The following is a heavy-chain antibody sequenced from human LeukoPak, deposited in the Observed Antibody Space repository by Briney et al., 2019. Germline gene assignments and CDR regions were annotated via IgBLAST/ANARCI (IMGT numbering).Heavy chain of an antibody. Sequence: PSETLSLTCTVSGGSISSYYWTWIRQPAGKGLEWIGRIYVGGTPKYNPTLKSRVTMLIDTSRSQFSLKLNSVTAADTAVYYCARAGSYDFWSGHAYYFDYWGQGTLVTVSS. V-gene: IGHV4-4*07. CDR2: IYVGGTP. CDR3: ARAGSYDFWSGHAYYFDY. CDR1: GGSISSYY. D-gene: IGHD3-3*01. J-gene: IGHJ4*02.